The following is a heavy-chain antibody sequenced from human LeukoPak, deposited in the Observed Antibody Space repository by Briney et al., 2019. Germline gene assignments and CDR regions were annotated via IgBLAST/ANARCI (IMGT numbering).Heavy chain of an antibody. V-gene: IGHV3-21*04. CDR3: AREIIAAAGTVHYP. J-gene: IGHJ5*02. Sequence: GGSLRLSCAASGFTFSSYSMNWVRQAPGKGLEWVSSISSSSSYIYYADSVKGRFTISRDNAKNSLYLQMNSLRAEDTAVYYCAREIIAAAGTVHYPWGQGTLVTVSS. D-gene: IGHD6-13*01. CDR1: GFTFSSYS. CDR2: ISSSSSYI.